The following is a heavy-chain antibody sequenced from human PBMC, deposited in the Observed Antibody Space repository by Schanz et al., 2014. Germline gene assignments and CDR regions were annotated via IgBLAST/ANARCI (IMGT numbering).Heavy chain of an antibody. CDR1: GDSISNSHW. Sequence: QVQLQESGPGLVKPSGTLSLTCTVSGDSISNSHWWNWVRQPPGKGLEWIGYMYHSGSSNYNPSLKSRVTISIDTSKNQFSLRLTSVTAADTAVYYCYGMDVWGQGTTVTVSS. CDR2: MYHSGSS. V-gene: IGHV4-4*02. CDR3: YGMDV. J-gene: IGHJ6*02.